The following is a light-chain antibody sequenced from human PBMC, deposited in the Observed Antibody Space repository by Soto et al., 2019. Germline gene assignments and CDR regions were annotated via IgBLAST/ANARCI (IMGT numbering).Light chain of an antibody. V-gene: IGLV4-69*02. J-gene: IGLJ3*02. CDR2: LNSDGSH. Sequence: QSELTQSPSASASLGASVKLTCTLSSGHSNYAIAWHQQQPEKGPRYLMNLNSDGSHSKGDGIPDRFSGSSSGAEYYLTISSLQSEDEADYYCQTWDTGIRVFGGGTKLTVL. CDR1: SGHSNYA. CDR3: QTWDTGIRV.